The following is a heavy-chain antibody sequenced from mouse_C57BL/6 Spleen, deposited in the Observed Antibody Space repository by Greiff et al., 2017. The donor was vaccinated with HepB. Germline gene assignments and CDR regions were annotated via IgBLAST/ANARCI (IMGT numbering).Heavy chain of an antibody. CDR3: AREDGNGYFDY. Sequence: QVQLQQPGAELVKPGASVKLSCKASGYTFTSYWMHWVKQRPGQGLEWIGMIQPNSGSTNYNEKFKSKATLTVDKSSSTAYMQLSSLTSEDSAVYDCAREDGNGYFDYWGQGTTLTVSS. D-gene: IGHD2-1*01. V-gene: IGHV1-64*01. CDR2: IQPNSGST. J-gene: IGHJ2*01. CDR1: GYTFTSYW.